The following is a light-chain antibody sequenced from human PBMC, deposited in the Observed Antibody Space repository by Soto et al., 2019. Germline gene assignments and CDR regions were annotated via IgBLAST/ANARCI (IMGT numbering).Light chain of an antibody. CDR2: GAS. Sequence: ETVMTQSPATLSVSPGERDTLSCTASQIVNSNLAWYQQKPGQAPRLLIYGASTRATGIPARFSGSASGTEFTLTISSLQSEDFAVYYCQQYNNWPLTFGQGTKVDIK. CDR3: QQYNNWPLT. CDR1: QIVNSN. J-gene: IGKJ1*01. V-gene: IGKV3-15*01.